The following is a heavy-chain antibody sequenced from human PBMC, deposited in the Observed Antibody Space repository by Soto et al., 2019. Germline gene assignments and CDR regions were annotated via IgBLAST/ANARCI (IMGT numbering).Heavy chain of an antibody. D-gene: IGHD1-26*01. CDR2: ISYDGSNK. CDR1: GFTLSSYG. J-gene: IGHJ4*02. Sequence: PGGSLRLSCAASGFTLSSYGMHWVRQAPGKGLEWVAVISYDGSNKYYADSVKGRFTISRDNSKNTLYLQMNSLRAEDTAVYYCAKDTWELYLWGSLDYWGQGTLVTVSS. V-gene: IGHV3-30*18. CDR3: AKDTWELYLWGSLDY.